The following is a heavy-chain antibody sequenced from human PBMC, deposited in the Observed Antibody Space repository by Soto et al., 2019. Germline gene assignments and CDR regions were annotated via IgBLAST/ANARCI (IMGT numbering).Heavy chain of an antibody. V-gene: IGHV1-69*13. CDR2: IIPLTETP. J-gene: IGHJ4*02. CDR3: VIGTRNSWTCDF. D-gene: IGHD6-13*01. Sequence: SVKVSCKASGGTFSNYAISWVRQAPGHGLEWVGGIIPLTETPVYAQTVQGRLTITADEITSAAYVELSSLRSDDTAVYYCVIGTRNSWTCDFWGQGTLVTVSS. CDR1: GGTFSNYA.